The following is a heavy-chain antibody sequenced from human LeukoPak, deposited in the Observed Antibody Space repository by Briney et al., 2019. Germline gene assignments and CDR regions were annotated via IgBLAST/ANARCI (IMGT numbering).Heavy chain of an antibody. J-gene: IGHJ3*02. CDR2: ISAYNGNT. Sequence: GASVKASCKASGYTFTSYGISWVRQAPGQGLEWMGWISAYNGNTNYAQKLQGRVTMTTDTSTSTAYMELRSLRSDDTAVYYCARGVDYDFWSGYYPGDAFDIWGQGTMVTVSS. CDR1: GYTFTSYG. D-gene: IGHD3-3*01. CDR3: ARGVDYDFWSGYYPGDAFDI. V-gene: IGHV1-18*01.